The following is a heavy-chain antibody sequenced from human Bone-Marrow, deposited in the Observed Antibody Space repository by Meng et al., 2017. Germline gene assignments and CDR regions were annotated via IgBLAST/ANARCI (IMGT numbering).Heavy chain of an antibody. V-gene: IGHV4-30-4*01. CDR2: IYYSGST. J-gene: IGHJ4*02. Sequence: QVQLQESGPGLVKPSETLFLTCTVSGGSIRSGDYYWSRIRQPPGKGLEWIGYIYYSGSTSYNPSLKSRVSISADTSKNQFSLKLSSVTAADTAVYYCARDTYYYDSVTQPFDWGQGTLVTVSS. CDR1: GGSIRSGDYY. CDR3: ARDTYYYDSVTQPFD. D-gene: IGHD3-22*01.